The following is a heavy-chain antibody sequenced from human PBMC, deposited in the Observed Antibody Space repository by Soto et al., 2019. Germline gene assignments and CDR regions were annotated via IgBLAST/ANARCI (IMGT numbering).Heavy chain of an antibody. CDR2: IKYNGHT. D-gene: IGHD1-26*01. Sequence: QLQVQESGPGLVKASETLSLTCSVSGGSISSDTYYWVWVRQPPGKGLEWIGSIKYNGHTYYNPSLKSRVAMSVDTSKKQFSLHLTSVTAAATAVYSCASQRAWDWECAFENGGHGTRVTVSS. CDR3: ASQRAWDWECAFEN. J-gene: IGHJ3*02. CDR1: GGSISSDTYY. V-gene: IGHV4-39*01.